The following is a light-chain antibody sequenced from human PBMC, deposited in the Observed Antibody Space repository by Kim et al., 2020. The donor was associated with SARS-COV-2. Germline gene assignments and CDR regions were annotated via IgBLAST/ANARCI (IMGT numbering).Light chain of an antibody. CDR3: LQDYTYPRT. CDR2: AAS. V-gene: IGKV1-6*01. Sequence: AAVGDRGTSTGRARQGIRNDLGWDQQKPGKAPKRLIYAASNLQSGVSPRFSGSGSGTDFTLTISSLQPEDFATYYCLQDYTYPRTFGQGTKVDIK. J-gene: IGKJ1*01. CDR1: QGIRND.